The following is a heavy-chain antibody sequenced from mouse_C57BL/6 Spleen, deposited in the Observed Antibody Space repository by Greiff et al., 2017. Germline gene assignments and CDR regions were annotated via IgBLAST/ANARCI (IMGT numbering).Heavy chain of an antibody. V-gene: IGHV1-81*01. CDR2: IYPRSGNT. Sequence: QVQLQQPGAELVRPGTSVKLSCKASGYTFTSYGISWVKQRTGQGLEWIGEIYPRSGNTYYNEKFKGKATLTADKSSSTAYMELRSLTSEDSAVYFCARLGDYGDFDYWGQGTTLTVSS. J-gene: IGHJ2*01. D-gene: IGHD2-4*01. CDR3: ARLGDYGDFDY. CDR1: GYTFTSYG.